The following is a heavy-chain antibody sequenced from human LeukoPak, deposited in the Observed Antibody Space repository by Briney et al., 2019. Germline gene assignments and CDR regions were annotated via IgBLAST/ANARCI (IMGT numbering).Heavy chain of an antibody. CDR3: ARDSPPAYCSGGSCYFDY. J-gene: IGHJ4*02. V-gene: IGHV4-61*02. CDR1: GGSISSYSYY. D-gene: IGHD2-15*01. Sequence: SQTLSLTCTVSGGSISSYSYYWSWIRQPAGKGLEWIGRIYTSGSTDYNPSLKSRVTISRDTSKNEFSLKLSSVTAADTAVYYCARDSPPAYCSGGSCYFDYWGQGTLVTVSS. CDR2: IYTSGST.